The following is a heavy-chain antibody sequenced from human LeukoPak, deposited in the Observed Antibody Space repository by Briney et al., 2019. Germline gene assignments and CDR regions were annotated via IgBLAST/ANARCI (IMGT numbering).Heavy chain of an antibody. D-gene: IGHD5-24*01. V-gene: IGHV1-46*01. Sequence: ASVKVSCKASGYTFTSYYRHWVRQAPGQGLEWMGIIKPSGGSTNYAQKFPGGATMTRDTSTNTVYMDLSSLRSEDTAVYYCARAQVEMATMGDYWGQGHLVTVSS. J-gene: IGHJ4*02. CDR2: IKPSGGST. CDR1: GYTFTSYY. CDR3: ARAQVEMATMGDY.